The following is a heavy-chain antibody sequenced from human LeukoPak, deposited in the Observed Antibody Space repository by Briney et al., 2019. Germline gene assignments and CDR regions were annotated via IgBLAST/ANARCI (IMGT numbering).Heavy chain of an antibody. CDR2: ITGSSTYI. D-gene: IGHD4-11*01. Sequence: GGSLRLSCAASGFTFSSYAMSWVGQAPGKGLEWVSSITGSSTYIYYADSVKGRFTISRDNAKNSLYLQMNNLGAEDTAVYYCARDLTVTSTCWFDLWGQGTLVTVSS. V-gene: IGHV3-21*01. CDR1: GFTFSSYA. CDR3: ARDLTVTSTCWFDL. J-gene: IGHJ5*02.